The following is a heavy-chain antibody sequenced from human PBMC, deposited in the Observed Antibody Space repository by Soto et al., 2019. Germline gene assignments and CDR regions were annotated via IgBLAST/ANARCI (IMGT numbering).Heavy chain of an antibody. J-gene: IGHJ6*03. CDR3: AGKDSGYADYMDV. CDR1: GGSISRGGYY. CDR2: IYYSGGT. Sequence: QVQLQESGPGLVKPSQTLSLTCTVSGGSISRGGYYWSWIRQHPGKGLEWIGYIYYSGGTYYNPSLKTRVTRSVDTSENQFSLRLSSLTAAYTAVYYCAGKDSGYADYMDVWGKGTTVTVSS. V-gene: IGHV4-31*03. D-gene: IGHD5-12*01.